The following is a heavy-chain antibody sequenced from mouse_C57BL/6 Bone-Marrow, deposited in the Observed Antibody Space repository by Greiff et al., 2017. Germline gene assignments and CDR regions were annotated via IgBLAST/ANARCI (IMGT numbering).Heavy chain of an antibody. D-gene: IGHD2-2*01. CDR3: TTSGYYWYFDV. Sequence: EVQRVESGAELVRPGASVKLSCTASGFNITDDYMHWVKQRPEQGLEWIGWIDPENGDTEYASKFQGKATITADTSSNTAYLQLSSLTSEDTAVYYCTTSGYYWYFDVWGTGTTVTVSS. J-gene: IGHJ1*03. CDR2: IDPENGDT. V-gene: IGHV14-4*01. CDR1: GFNITDDY.